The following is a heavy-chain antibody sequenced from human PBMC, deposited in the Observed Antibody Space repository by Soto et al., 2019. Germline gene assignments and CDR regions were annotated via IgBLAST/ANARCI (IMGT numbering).Heavy chain of an antibody. CDR1: GFTFTRYS. CDR3: ARESEDLTSNFDY. Sequence: VQLAESGGGVVQPGRSLRLSCVASGFTFTRYSMNWVRQAPGKGLEWVSSISSTTNYIYYGDSMKGRFTISRDNAKNSLYLEMNSLRAEDTAVYYCARESEDLTSNFDYWGQGTLVTVSS. CDR2: ISSTTNYI. V-gene: IGHV3-21*02. J-gene: IGHJ4*02.